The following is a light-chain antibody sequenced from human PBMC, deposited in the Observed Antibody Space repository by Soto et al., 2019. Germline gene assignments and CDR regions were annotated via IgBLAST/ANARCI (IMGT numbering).Light chain of an antibody. V-gene: IGLV1-51*02. J-gene: IGLJ2*01. CDR1: SSNLGNNY. CDR3: GTWDSSLSAEV. Sequence: QSVLTQPPSVSAAPGQTVTISCSGSSSNLGNNYVSWYQQLPGTAPKVLIYENNIRPSGIPDRFSASKSGTSATLGITGLQTGDDDDYYCGTWDSSLSAEVFGGGTKLTVL. CDR2: ENN.